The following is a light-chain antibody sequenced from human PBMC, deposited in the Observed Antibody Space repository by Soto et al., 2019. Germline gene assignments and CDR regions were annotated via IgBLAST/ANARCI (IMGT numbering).Light chain of an antibody. CDR2: AAS. V-gene: IGKV1-39*01. CDR1: QYIGRY. J-gene: IGKJ5*01. CDR3: QQSYSTIT. Sequence: DIQMTQSPSSLSASVGDRATITCRAGQYIGRYLNWYQQKPGKAPKLLIYAASSLQSGVPSRFSGSGSGTDFTLTISSLQPEDFATYYCQQSYSTITFGQGTRLEIK.